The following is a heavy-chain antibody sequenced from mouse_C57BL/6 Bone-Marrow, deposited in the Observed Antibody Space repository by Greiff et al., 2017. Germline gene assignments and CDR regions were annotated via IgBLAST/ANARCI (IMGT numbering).Heavy chain of an antibody. CDR2: INPSSGYT. D-gene: IGHD1-1*01. J-gene: IGHJ2*01. Sequence: QVHVKQSGAELARPGASVKMSCKASGYTFTSYTMHWVKQRPGQGLEWIGYINPSSGYTKYNQKFKDKATLTADKSSSTAYMQLSSLTSEDSAVYYCARGVITTVVEEDYWGQGTTLTVSS. CDR3: ARGVITTVVEEDY. CDR1: GYTFTSYT. V-gene: IGHV1-4*01.